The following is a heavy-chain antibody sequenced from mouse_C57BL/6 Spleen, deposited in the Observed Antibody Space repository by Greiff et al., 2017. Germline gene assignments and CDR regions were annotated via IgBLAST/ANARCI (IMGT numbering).Heavy chain of an antibody. Sequence: DVQLQESGPGLVKPSQSLSLTCSVTGYSITSGYYWNWNRQFPGNKLEWMGYISYDGSNNYNPSLKNRISITRDTSKNQFFLKLNSVTTEDTATYYCARDLYDYGYFEGWGTGTTVTVSS. CDR2: ISYDGSN. CDR3: ARDLYDYGYFEG. D-gene: IGHD2-3*01. CDR1: GYSITSGYY. J-gene: IGHJ1*03. V-gene: IGHV3-6*01.